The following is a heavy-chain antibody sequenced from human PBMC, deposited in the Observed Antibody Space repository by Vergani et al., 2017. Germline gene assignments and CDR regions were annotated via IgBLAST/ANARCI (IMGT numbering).Heavy chain of an antibody. CDR3: ARDTSGSHEGVDY. CDR2: INAGNGNT. D-gene: IGHD1-26*01. CDR1: GYTFTSYA. J-gene: IGHJ4*02. Sequence: QVQLVQSGAEVKKPGASVKVSCKASGYTFTSYAMHWVRQAPGQRLEWMGWINAGNGNTKYSQKFQGRVTITRDTSASTAYMELSSLRSDDTAVYYCARDTSGSHEGVDYWGQGTLVTVSS. V-gene: IGHV1-3*01.